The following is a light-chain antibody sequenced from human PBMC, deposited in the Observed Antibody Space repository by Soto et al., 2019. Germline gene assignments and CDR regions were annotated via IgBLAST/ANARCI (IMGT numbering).Light chain of an antibody. V-gene: IGKV3-20*01. CDR2: DAS. CDR1: QSVSSY. Sequence: EIVLTQSPVTLSLSPGERATLYCRASQSVSSYLAWYQQKPGQAPRLLIYDASNRATGIPDRFSGSGSGTDFTLTISRLEPEDFAVYYCQQYGSPPWTFGQGTKVDIK. J-gene: IGKJ1*01. CDR3: QQYGSPPWT.